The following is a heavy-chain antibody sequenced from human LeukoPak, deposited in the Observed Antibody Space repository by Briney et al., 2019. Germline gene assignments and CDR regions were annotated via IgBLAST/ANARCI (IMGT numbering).Heavy chain of an antibody. J-gene: IGHJ4*02. Sequence: GGSLKLSCAASGFIFSACAVHWIRQAPGKGLEWVGLIGSRADNHATLYGASMEGKFTISRDDSKNTAYLQMNSLRAEDTAVYYCARDGDLNYYDSSGYYFWGQGTLVTVSS. CDR1: GFIFSACA. CDR3: ARDGDLNYYDSSGYYF. D-gene: IGHD3-22*01. CDR2: IGSRADNHAT. V-gene: IGHV3-73*01.